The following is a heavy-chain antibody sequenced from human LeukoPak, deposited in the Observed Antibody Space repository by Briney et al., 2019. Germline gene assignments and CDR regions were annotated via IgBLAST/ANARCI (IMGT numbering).Heavy chain of an antibody. J-gene: IGHJ6*04. CDR1: GLTVNCNY. D-gene: IGHD3-10*02. V-gene: IGHV3-48*03. Sequence: GGSLRLSCAASGLTVNCNYMNWVRQAPGRGLEWVSYISSSGSTIYYADSVKGRFTISRDNAKNSLYLQMNSLRAEDTAVYYCAELGITMIGGVWGKGTTVTISS. CDR2: ISSSGSTI. CDR3: AELGITMIGGV.